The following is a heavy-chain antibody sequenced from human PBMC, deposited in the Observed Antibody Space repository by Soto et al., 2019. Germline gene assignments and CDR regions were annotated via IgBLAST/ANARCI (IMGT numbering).Heavy chain of an antibody. CDR2: INPNSGNI. J-gene: IGHJ4*02. CDR3: ARGRASGSYYLLDY. V-gene: IGHV1-8*01. D-gene: IGHD3-10*01. Sequence: ASVKVSCKASGNTFTSYDINWVRQATGHGLEWMGWINPNSGNIGHAQKFQGRVTMTRDTAIRTAYMEVSRLRSDDTAVYYCARGRASGSYYLLDYWGKGTLVTVSS. CDR1: GNTFTSYD.